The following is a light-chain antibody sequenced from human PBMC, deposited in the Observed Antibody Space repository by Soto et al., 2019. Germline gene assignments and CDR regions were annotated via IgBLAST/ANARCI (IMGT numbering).Light chain of an antibody. CDR1: SSDVGGYYY. V-gene: IGLV2-14*01. J-gene: IGLJ1*01. Sequence: QSALTQPASVSGSPGQSITISCTGTSSDVGGYYYVSWYQQYPGKAPKLMIYAVSNRPSGVSNRFSGSKSGNTASLTISGLQADDEADYYCSSFTSSATYVFGTGTKLTVL. CDR3: SSFTSSATYV. CDR2: AVS.